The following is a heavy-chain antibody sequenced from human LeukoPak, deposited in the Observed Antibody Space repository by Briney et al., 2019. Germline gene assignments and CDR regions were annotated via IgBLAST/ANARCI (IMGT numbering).Heavy chain of an antibody. D-gene: IGHD5-18*01. Sequence: SETLSLTCTVSGVSVSTYYWSWIRQPAGKGLEFIGRFFTSGTSGTANYSPSLNNRVTMSLDTSKNQFSLKLTSVTAADTAVYYCARDLGGYSDGSYYYYMDVWGKGTTATVSS. CDR2: FFTSGTSGTA. CDR3: ARDLGGYSDGSYYYYMDV. V-gene: IGHV4-4*07. J-gene: IGHJ6*03. CDR1: GVSVSTYY.